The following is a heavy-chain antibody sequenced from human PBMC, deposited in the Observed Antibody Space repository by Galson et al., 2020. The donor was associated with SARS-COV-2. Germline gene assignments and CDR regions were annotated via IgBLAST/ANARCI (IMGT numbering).Heavy chain of an antibody. CDR1: GFTFSSCH. Sequence: GSLRLSCAASGFTFSSCHMSWVRQAPGQGLEWVSEIRGSGDTTYYADSVNGRFTISRDTSKNTLYLQMNSLRAEDTAIYYCAKEVPMTGRTDEYFQHWGQGTLVTLAS. J-gene: IGHJ1*01. CDR3: AKEVPMTGRTDEYFQH. D-gene: IGHD3-9*01. V-gene: IGHV3-23*01. CDR2: IRGSGDTT.